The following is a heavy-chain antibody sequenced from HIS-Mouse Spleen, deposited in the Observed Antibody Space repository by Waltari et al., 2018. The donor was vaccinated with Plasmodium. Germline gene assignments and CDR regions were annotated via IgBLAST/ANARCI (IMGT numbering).Heavy chain of an antibody. D-gene: IGHD2-2*01. CDR1: GGSFSGYY. CDR2: INHSGST. V-gene: IGHV4-34*01. CDR3: ARGRVHIVVVPAAMDYYYYGMDV. Sequence: QVQLQQWGAGLLQPSETLSLTCAVYGGSFSGYYWSWIRQPPGKGLKWIGEINHSGSTNYNPSLKSRVTISVDTSKSQFSLKLSSVTAADTAVYYCARGRVHIVVVPAAMDYYYYGMDVWGQGTTVTVSS. J-gene: IGHJ6*02.